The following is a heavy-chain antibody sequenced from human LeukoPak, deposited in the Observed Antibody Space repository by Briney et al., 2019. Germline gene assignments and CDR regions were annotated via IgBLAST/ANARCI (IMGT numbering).Heavy chain of an antibody. Sequence: GGSLRLSCAASGFTFRSYGMHWVRRAPGKGLEWVSIIWYDGSNKYYADSVRGRFTISRDNSKNTLYLQMNSLRVEDTAVYYCATGNEYYFDHWGQGTLVTVSS. J-gene: IGHJ4*02. CDR3: ATGNEYYFDH. CDR1: GFTFRSYG. V-gene: IGHV3-33*01. CDR2: IWYDGSNK. D-gene: IGHD1-14*01.